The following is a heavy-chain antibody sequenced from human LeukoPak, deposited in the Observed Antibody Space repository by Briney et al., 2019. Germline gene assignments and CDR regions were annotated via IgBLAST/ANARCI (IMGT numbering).Heavy chain of an antibody. CDR2: ISSSSSYI. CDR1: GFTFSSYS. CDR3: ARAFGELPDYYYYYYMDV. Sequence: GGSLRLSCAASGFTFSSYSMNWVRQAPGKGLEWVSSISSSSSYIYYADSVKGRFTISRDNAKNSLYLQMNSLRAEDTAVYYCARAFGELPDYYYYYYMDVWGKGTTVTVSS. J-gene: IGHJ6*03. V-gene: IGHV3-21*01. D-gene: IGHD3-10*01.